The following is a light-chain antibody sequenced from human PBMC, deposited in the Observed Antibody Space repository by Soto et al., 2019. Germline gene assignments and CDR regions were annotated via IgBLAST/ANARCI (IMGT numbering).Light chain of an antibody. CDR1: QSVGTF. CDR3: QQYGSSPGT. J-gene: IGKJ1*01. V-gene: IGKV3-20*01. Sequence: TQSPGTLSLSPGERATLSCRASQSVGTFFAWYQQKPGQAPRLLIYDASNRATGIPARFSGSGSGTDFTLTISRLEPEDFAVYYCQQYGSSPGTFGQGTKVDIK. CDR2: DAS.